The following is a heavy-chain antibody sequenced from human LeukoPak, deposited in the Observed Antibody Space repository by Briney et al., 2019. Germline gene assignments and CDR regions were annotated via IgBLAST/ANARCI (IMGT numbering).Heavy chain of an antibody. V-gene: IGHV3-23*01. J-gene: IGHJ6*02. CDR1: GFTFSSYA. CDR2: ISGSGGST. D-gene: IGHD3-10*01. CDR3: AKDYYGSGNLAYYYYYGMDV. Sequence: GGSLRLSCAASGFTFSSYAMSWVRQAPGKGLEWVLAISGSGGSTYYADSVKGRFTISRDNSKNTLYLQMNSLGAEDTAVYYCAKDYYGSGNLAYYYYYGMDVWGQGTTVTVSS.